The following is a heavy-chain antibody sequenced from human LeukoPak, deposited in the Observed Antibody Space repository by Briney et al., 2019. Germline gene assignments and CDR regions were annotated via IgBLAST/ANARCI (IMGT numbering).Heavy chain of an antibody. CDR2: ISYDGSYK. J-gene: IGHJ4*02. D-gene: IGHD6-6*01. V-gene: IGHV3-30-3*01. CDR3: ARGPYSSSSHFDY. Sequence: GGSLRLSCAASGFTFSSYAMHWVRQAPGKGLEWVAGISYDGSYKYYADSVKGRVTISRDSSKNTLYLQMNSLRAEDTAVYYCARGPYSSSSHFDYWGQGTLVTVSS. CDR1: GFTFSSYA.